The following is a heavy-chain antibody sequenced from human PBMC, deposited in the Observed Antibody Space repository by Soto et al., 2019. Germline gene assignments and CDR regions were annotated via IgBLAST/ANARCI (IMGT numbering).Heavy chain of an antibody. CDR2: VTLSGDYT. CDR3: ASVGYGDLAQ. CDR1: GFSFTSYA. Sequence: EVNLLESGGGLLQPGGSLRLSCVASGFSFTSYAMAWVRQAPGMGLEWVCTVTLSGDYTYYADPVKGRFTISRDNSKNTVSLQLRSPRADGTAVYYCASVGYGDLAQWCQGAWVTVSS. V-gene: IGHV3-23*01. J-gene: IGHJ4*02. D-gene: IGHD4-17*01.